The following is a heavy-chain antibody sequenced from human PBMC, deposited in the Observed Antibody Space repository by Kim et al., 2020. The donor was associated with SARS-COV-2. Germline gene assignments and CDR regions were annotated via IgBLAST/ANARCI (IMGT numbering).Heavy chain of an antibody. Sequence: GGSLRLSCAASGFTFNSYGMSWVRQAPGKGLEWVSVIHAGGDRTNYADSVKGRFTISTDDSKNTLFLQMNSPRADDTALYYCGTGYSSEPFDPSDYGAPG. CDR3: GTGYSSEPFDPSDY. D-gene: IGHD3-9*01. CDR1: GFTFNSYG. J-gene: IGHJ4*02. V-gene: IGHV3-23*03. CDR2: IHAGGDRT.